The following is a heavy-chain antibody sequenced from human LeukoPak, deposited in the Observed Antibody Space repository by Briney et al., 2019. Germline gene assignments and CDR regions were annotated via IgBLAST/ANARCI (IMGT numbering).Heavy chain of an antibody. CDR1: GGSISSYY. J-gene: IGHJ3*02. CDR3: ARHGGYDNAPDAFDI. V-gene: IGHV4-59*08. D-gene: IGHD3-22*01. CDR2: IYYSGST. Sequence: SETLSLTCTVSGGSISSYYWSWIRQPPGNGLEWIGYIYYSGSTNYNPSLKSRVTISVDTSKNQFSLKLSSVTAADTAVYYCARHGGYDNAPDAFDIWGQGTMVTVSS.